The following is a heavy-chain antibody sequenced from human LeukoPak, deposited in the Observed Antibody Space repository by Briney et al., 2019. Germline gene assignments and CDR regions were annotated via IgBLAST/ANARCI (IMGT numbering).Heavy chain of an antibody. CDR1: GFTFSSYA. V-gene: IGHV3-30*04. D-gene: IGHD5/OR15-5a*01. J-gene: IGHJ4*02. CDR3: ARGLSVY. Sequence: PGGSLRLSCAASGFTFSSYAMSWVRQAPGKGLEWVAVISRDGNLRFYADSVTGRFTISRDNSRDTLDLQMNSLRVEDTAMYYCARGLSVYWGQGTLVTVSS. CDR2: ISRDGNLR.